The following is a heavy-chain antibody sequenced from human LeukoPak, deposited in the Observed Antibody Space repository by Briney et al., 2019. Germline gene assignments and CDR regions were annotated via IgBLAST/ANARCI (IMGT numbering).Heavy chain of an antibody. CDR2: IYSGGST. J-gene: IGHJ4*02. V-gene: IGHV3-66*02. CDR3: ARGRRSGWYVYFDY. CDR1: GFTVSSNY. Sequence: GGSLRLSCAASGFTVSSNYMSWVRQAPGKGLEWVSVIYSGGSTYYADSVKGRFTISRDNSKNTLYLQMNSLRAEDTAVYYCARGRRSGWYVYFDYWGQGTLVAVSS. D-gene: IGHD6-19*01.